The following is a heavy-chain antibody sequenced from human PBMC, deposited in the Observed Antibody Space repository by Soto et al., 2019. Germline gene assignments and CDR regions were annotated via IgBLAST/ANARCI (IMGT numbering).Heavy chain of an antibody. CDR3: AADFVYYDILTGHENYYYYGMDV. J-gene: IGHJ6*02. D-gene: IGHD3-9*01. V-gene: IGHV1-58*01. CDR1: GFTFTSSP. Sequence: GASVKVSCKASGFTFTSSPVQWVRQARGQRLEWIGWIVVGSGNTNYAQKFQERVTITRDMSTSTAYMELSSLRSEDTAVYYCAADFVYYDILTGHENYYYYGMDVWGQGTTVTVSS. CDR2: IVVGSGNT.